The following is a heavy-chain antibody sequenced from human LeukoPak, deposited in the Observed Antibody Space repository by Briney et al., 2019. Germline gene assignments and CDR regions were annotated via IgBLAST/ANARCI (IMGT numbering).Heavy chain of an antibody. CDR1: GFTFSSYG. Sequence: GGSLRLSCAASGFTFSSYGMHWVRQAPGKGLEWVAVISSDGSNKYYADSVKSRFTISRDNSKNTLYLQMNSLRAEDTAVYYCAGGYTSGWYVAFDIWGQGTMVTVSS. J-gene: IGHJ3*02. V-gene: IGHV3-30*03. D-gene: IGHD6-19*01. CDR2: ISSDGSNK. CDR3: AGGYTSGWYVAFDI.